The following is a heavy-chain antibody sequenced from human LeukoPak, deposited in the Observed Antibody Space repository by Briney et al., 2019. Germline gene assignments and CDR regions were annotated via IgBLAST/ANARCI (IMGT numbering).Heavy chain of an antibody. D-gene: IGHD1-26*01. J-gene: IGHJ4*02. CDR1: GFTFSSYG. V-gene: IGHV3-30*03. CDR3: AREAVGAIYFDY. CDR2: ISYDGSNK. Sequence: QSGGSLRLSCAASGFTFSSYGMHWVRQAPGKGLEWVAVISYDGSNKYYADSVKGRFTISRVNSKNTLYLQMNSLRGEDTAVYYCAREAVGAIYFDYWGQGTLVTVSS.